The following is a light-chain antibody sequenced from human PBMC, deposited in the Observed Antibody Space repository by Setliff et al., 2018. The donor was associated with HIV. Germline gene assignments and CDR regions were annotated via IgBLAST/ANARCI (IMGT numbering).Light chain of an antibody. CDR3: SPYTISIPLYV. Sequence: QSVLTQPASVSGSPGQSITISCTGTSSDVGGSNYVSWYQQYPDKAPKLMIYDVTNRPSGISNRFSGSKSGNTASLTISGLQAGDEADYYCSPYTISIPLYVFGTGTKVTV. J-gene: IGLJ1*01. V-gene: IGLV2-14*03. CDR1: SSDVGGSNY. CDR2: DVT.